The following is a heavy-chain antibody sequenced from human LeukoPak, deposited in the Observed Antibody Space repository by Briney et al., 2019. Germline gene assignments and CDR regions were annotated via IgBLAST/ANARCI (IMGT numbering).Heavy chain of an antibody. CDR2: IKQGGSEK. V-gene: IGHV3-7*01. CDR3: ARSDYYDSSGNFYFDY. Sequence: GGSLRLSCTVSGFTFSSYWMSWVRQAPGKGLEWVANIKQGGSEKNYVDSVKGRFTISRDNAKNSLYLQMNSLRAEDTAVYCCARSDYYDSSGNFYFDYWGQGTLVTVSS. J-gene: IGHJ4*02. D-gene: IGHD3-22*01. CDR1: GFTFSSYW.